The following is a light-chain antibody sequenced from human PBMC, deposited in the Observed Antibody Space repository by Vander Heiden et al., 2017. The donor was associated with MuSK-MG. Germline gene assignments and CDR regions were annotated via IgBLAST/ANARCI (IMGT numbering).Light chain of an antibody. CDR2: LGS. Sequence: IVMTQSPLSLPVTPGAPASISCRSSTSLLHSNGYNYLGWYLQKPGQSPQLLIYLGSNRASGVPDRFSGSGSGTDFTLKISRVEAEDVGVYYCMQALQTPYTFGQGTKLEIK. CDR1: TSLLHSNGYNY. V-gene: IGKV2-28*01. J-gene: IGKJ2*01. CDR3: MQALQTPYT.